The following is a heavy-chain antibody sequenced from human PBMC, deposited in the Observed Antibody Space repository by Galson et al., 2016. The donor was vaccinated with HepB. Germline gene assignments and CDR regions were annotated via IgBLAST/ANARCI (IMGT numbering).Heavy chain of an antibody. J-gene: IGHJ6*03. V-gene: IGHV3-21*01. CDR3: ARVSPVDYYYYMDV. CDR1: TFTFSDYS. Sequence: SLRLSCAASTFTFSDYSMNWVRRAPGKGLGWVSFISGRSSYIYYADSVEGRFTVSRDNAKNSLYLQMNSLRAEDTAVYYCARVSPVDYYYYMDVWGRGTTVTVS. CDR2: ISGRSSYI.